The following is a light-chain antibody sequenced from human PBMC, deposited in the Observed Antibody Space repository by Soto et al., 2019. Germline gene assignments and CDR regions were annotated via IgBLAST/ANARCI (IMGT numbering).Light chain of an antibody. J-gene: IGLJ1*01. V-gene: IGLV2-14*01. Sequence: QSALTQPASVSGSPGQSITISCTGTNSDVGDYNCVSWYQQHPGKAPKLMIYEVSNRPSGVSNRFSGSKSGNTASLTISGLQAEDEADYYCSSYTSSSTYVFGTGTKVTVL. CDR3: SSYTSSSTYV. CDR1: NSDVGDYNC. CDR2: EVS.